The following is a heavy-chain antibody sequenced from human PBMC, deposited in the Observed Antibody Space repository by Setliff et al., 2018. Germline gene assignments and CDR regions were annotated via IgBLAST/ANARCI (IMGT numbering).Heavy chain of an antibody. D-gene: IGHD1-26*01. CDR1: GYTFNNYG. V-gene: IGHV1-18*01. CDR2: VTIYNGNT. Sequence: ASVKVSCKASGYTFNNYGVAWVRQAPGQGLDWMGWVTIYNGNTKYAQNLQGRLTLTRDTSTSTIYMELASLIYDDTAVYYCARAGDAATNRKGVFEFWGQGTLVTVS. CDR3: ARAGDAATNRKGVFEF. J-gene: IGHJ4*02.